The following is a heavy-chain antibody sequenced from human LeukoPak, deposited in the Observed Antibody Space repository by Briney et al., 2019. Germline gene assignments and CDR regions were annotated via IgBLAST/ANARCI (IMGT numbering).Heavy chain of an antibody. CDR3: ARGGITIFGVPNNWFDP. CDR2: ISSSSSYI. J-gene: IGHJ5*02. CDR1: GFTFSSYS. Sequence: GGSLRLSCAASGFTFSSYSMNWVRQAPGKGLEWVSSISSSSSYIYYADSVKGRFTISRDNAKNSLYLQMDSLRAEDTAVYYCARGGITIFGVPNNWFDPWGQGTLVTVSS. V-gene: IGHV3-21*01. D-gene: IGHD3-3*01.